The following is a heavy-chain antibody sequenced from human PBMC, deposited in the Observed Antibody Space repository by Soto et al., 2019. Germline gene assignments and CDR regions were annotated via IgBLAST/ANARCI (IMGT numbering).Heavy chain of an antibody. J-gene: IGHJ2*01. V-gene: IGHV3-13*01. CDR3: ARDRFEGGGNPTLGYFDL. CDR2: IGTAGDT. Sequence: EVQLVESGGGLVQPGGSLRLSCAASGFTFSGYVMHWVRQTTGKGLEWVSAIGTAGDTYYPGSVKGRFTISRENAKNSLYIQMNNLRAEDTTVYYCARDRFEGGGNPTLGYFDLWGRGTLVTVSS. D-gene: IGHD2-15*01. CDR1: GFTFSGYV.